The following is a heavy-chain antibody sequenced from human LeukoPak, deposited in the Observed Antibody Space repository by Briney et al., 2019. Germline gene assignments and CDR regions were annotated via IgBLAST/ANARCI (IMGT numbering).Heavy chain of an antibody. D-gene: IGHD3-22*01. J-gene: IGHJ4*02. V-gene: IGHV1-46*01. CDR3: ARESPMYYYDSSGYYPGV. CDR2: INPSGGST. Sequence: ASVKVSCKASGYTFTSYYMHWVRQAPGQGLEWMGIINPSGGSTSYAQKFQGRVTMTRDMSTSTVYMELSSLRSEDTAVYYCARESPMYYYDSSGYYPGVWGQGTLVTVSS. CDR1: GYTFTSYY.